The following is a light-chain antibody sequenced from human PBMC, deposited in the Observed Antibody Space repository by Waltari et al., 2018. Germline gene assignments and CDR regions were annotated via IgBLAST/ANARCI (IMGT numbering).Light chain of an antibody. CDR2: KSS. Sequence: DIQMTQSPSTLSASVGDRVSITCRASQSISIWLAWYQQRSGKAPKLLISKSSSLESGVPSRFSGSGSGTEITLTITNLHPDDFATYYCQHYDNYPVAFGQGTKLEIK. CDR3: QHYDNYPVA. CDR1: QSISIW. J-gene: IGKJ2*01. V-gene: IGKV1-5*03.